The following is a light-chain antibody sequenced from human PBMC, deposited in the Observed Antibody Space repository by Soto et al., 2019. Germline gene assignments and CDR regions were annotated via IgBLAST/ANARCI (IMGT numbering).Light chain of an antibody. V-gene: IGKV3-11*01. Sequence: EIVLTQSPATLSLSPGERAILSCRASQSVSSYLAWYQQKPCRAPRLLLYDASNRATGIPARFSGSGSGTYCPLTINSLEPEDFAVDYCQQSRDWPHTFGQGERLEIK. CDR2: DAS. CDR1: QSVSSY. J-gene: IGKJ2*01. CDR3: QQSRDWPHT.